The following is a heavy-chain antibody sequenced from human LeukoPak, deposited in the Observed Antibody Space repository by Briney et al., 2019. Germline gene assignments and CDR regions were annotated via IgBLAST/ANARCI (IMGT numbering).Heavy chain of an antibody. V-gene: IGHV3-48*03. CDR2: ISSSGFNI. Sequence: PGGSLRLSCAVSGFTFSSYEMNWVRQAPGKGLEWVSYISSSGFNIYYADSVKGRFTISRDNAKNSLYLQMNSLRAEDTAVYYCATGYSSGWYFYFQHWGQGSLVSVSS. J-gene: IGHJ1*01. CDR1: GFTFSSYE. CDR3: ATGYSSGWYFYFQH. D-gene: IGHD6-19*01.